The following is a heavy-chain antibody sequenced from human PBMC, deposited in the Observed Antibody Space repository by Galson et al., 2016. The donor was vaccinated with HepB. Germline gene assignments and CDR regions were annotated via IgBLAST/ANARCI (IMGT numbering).Heavy chain of an antibody. J-gene: IGHJ4*02. CDR3: ARDETYCSGGSCYEGQLFDY. V-gene: IGHV3-48*04. CDR2: ISSSSRTI. D-gene: IGHD2-15*01. CDR1: GFTFSSYS. Sequence: SLRLSCAASGFTFSSYSMNWVRQAPGKGLEWLSYISSSSRTIYYAASVKGRFTISRDNAKNSLYLQMNSLRAEDTAVYYCARDETYCSGGSCYEGQLFDYWGQGTLVTVSS.